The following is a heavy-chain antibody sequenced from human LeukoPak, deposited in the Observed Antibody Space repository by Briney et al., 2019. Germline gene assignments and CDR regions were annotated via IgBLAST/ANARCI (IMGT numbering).Heavy chain of an antibody. CDR3: ARDLGIVVVVAATPGVDY. CDR1: GYTFTSYY. Sequence: GASVKVSCKASGYTFTSYYMHWVRQAPGQELEWMGIINPSGGSTSYAQKFQGRVTMTRDTSTSTVYMELSSLRSEDTVVYYCARDLGIVVVVAATPGVDYWGQGTLVTVSS. J-gene: IGHJ4*02. CDR2: INPSGGST. V-gene: IGHV1-46*01. D-gene: IGHD2-15*01.